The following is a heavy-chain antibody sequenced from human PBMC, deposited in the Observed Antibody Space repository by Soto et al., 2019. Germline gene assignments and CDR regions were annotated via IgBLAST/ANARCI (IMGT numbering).Heavy chain of an antibody. CDR3: ARIRLGSSSSQGAYYFDY. CDR2: IDWDDDK. V-gene: IGHV2-70*11. J-gene: IGHJ4*02. Sequence: SGPTLVNPTPPLTLTCTFSGFSLSTSGMCVSWIRQPPGKALEWLARIDWDDDKYYSTSLKTRLTISKDTSKNQVVLTMTNMDPVDTATYYCARIRLGSSSSQGAYYFDYWGQGTLVTVSS. CDR1: GFSLSTSGMC. D-gene: IGHD6-6*01.